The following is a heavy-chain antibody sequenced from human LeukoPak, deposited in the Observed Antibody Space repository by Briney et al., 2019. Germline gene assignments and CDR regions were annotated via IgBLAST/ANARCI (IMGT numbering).Heavy chain of an antibody. Sequence: SETLSLTCTVSGGSISSSSYYWGWIRQPPGKGLEWIGSLYYSGSTYYNPSLKSRVTISVDTSKNQFSLMLSSVTAADTALYYCARHSRVVAFDTFDIWGQGTMVTVSS. CDR1: GGSISSSSYY. V-gene: IGHV4-39*01. CDR2: LYYSGST. J-gene: IGHJ3*02. D-gene: IGHD3-22*01. CDR3: ARHSRVVAFDTFDI.